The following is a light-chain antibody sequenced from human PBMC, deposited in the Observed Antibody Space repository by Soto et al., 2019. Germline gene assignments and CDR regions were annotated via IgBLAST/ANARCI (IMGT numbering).Light chain of an antibody. CDR2: GAS. CDR3: QEYESSAT. V-gene: IGKV3-20*01. Sequence: EIVLTQSPGTVSLSPGERATLSCRASESVSSSYLAWYQQKPGQAPRLLIYGASSRATGIPDRFSGSGSGTDFTLTISRLEPEDFAVYYCQEYESSATFGGGTKVDIK. CDR1: ESVSSSY. J-gene: IGKJ4*01.